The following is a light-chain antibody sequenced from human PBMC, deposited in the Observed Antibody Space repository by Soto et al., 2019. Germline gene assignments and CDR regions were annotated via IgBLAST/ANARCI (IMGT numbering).Light chain of an antibody. CDR1: QSVMSNY. V-gene: IGKV3-20*01. J-gene: IGKJ1*01. CDR2: GAS. CDR3: QQYGDSPWA. Sequence: EVVLTQSPGSLSLSPGERATLSCRASQSVMSNYLSWYQQKPGQPPRLLIYGASSRATGIPDRFSGSGSGTDFTLTISRLEPEDFAMYYCQQYGDSPWAFGQGTKVDIK.